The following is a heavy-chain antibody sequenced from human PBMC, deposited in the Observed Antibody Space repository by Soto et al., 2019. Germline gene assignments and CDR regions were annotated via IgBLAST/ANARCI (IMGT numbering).Heavy chain of an antibody. D-gene: IGHD3-10*01. Sequence: QITLKESGPTLVKPTQTLTLTCTFSGFSLSTSGVGVGWIRQPPGKALEWLALIYWDDDKRYSPSLKSRLTITKDPSKNQVVLTMTNMDPVDTATYYCAHAITSMVRGVWDWFDPWGQGTLVTVSS. J-gene: IGHJ5*02. V-gene: IGHV2-5*02. CDR1: GFSLSTSGVG. CDR2: IYWDDDK. CDR3: AHAITSMVRGVWDWFDP.